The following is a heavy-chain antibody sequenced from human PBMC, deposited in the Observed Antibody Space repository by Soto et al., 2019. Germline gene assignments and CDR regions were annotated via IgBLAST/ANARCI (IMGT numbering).Heavy chain of an antibody. Sequence: QVQLVQSGAEVKKPGASVKVSCKVSGYTLTKLSMHWVRQAPGKGLEWMGGFDVEDGETIYAQKFQGRVTMTEDTSTDTAYMELSSLRSEDTAVYYCATPAWLLLRFNSAGLGPFDIWGQGTMVPVSS. D-gene: IGHD3-22*01. CDR1: GYTLTKLS. V-gene: IGHV1-24*01. CDR2: FDVEDGET. J-gene: IGHJ3*02. CDR3: ATPAWLLLRFNSAGLGPFDI.